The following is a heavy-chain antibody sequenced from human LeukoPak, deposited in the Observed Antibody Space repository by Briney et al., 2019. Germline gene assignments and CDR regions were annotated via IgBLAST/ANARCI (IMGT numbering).Heavy chain of an antibody. CDR2: IGYDGRFK. Sequence: SGGSLRLSCATSGFTFNNYPMHWVHQAPGKGLEWVAVIGYDGRFKFHSDSVKGRFTISRDDSKSTLYLQMNSLRPEDTALYYCARDPKTGSPDYFDYWGQGTLVTVST. J-gene: IGHJ4*02. V-gene: IGHV3-30*04. CDR1: GFTFNNYP. CDR3: ARDPKTGSPDYFDY. D-gene: IGHD3-10*01.